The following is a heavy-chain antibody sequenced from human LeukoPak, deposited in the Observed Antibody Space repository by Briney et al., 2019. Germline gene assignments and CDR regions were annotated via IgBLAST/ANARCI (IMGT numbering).Heavy chain of an antibody. Sequence: GGSLRLSCAASGFTFSSYAMSRVRQAPGKGLEWVSAISGSGGSTYYADSVKGRFTISRDNSKNTLYLQMNSLRAEDTAVYYCAKDEDYYDSSGYSGYFDYWGQGTLVTVSS. J-gene: IGHJ4*02. CDR1: GFTFSSYA. CDR2: ISGSGGST. CDR3: AKDEDYYDSSGYSGYFDY. D-gene: IGHD3-22*01. V-gene: IGHV3-23*01.